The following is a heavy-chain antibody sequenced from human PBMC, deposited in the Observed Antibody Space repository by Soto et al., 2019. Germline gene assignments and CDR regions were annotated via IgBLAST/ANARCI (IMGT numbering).Heavy chain of an antibody. Sequence: QVQLQQWGAGLLKPSETLSLTCAVYGGSFSGYYWSWIRQPPGKGLEWIGEINHSGSTNYNPSLKSRVTISVDTSKNQFSLKLSSVTAADTAVYYCARGARGEVAGNYFDYWGQGTLVTVSS. CDR3: ARGARGEVAGNYFDY. CDR2: INHSGST. V-gene: IGHV4-34*01. J-gene: IGHJ4*02. D-gene: IGHD6-19*01. CDR1: GGSFSGYY.